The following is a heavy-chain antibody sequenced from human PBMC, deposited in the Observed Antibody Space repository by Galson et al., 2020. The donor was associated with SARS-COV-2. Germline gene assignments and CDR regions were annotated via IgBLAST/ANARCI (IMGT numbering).Heavy chain of an antibody. Sequence: GGSLRLSCAGSGFTIHDHAMHWVRQVPGKGLEWVSGIYWNGETKDYADSVRGRFIVSRDNAKNSLYLEMNRLRVEDTALYYCGKDISPGGMDVWGQGTTVTISS. CDR2: IYWNGETK. CDR1: GFTIHDHA. J-gene: IGHJ6*02. V-gene: IGHV3-9*01. D-gene: IGHD3-10*01. CDR3: GKDISPGGMDV.